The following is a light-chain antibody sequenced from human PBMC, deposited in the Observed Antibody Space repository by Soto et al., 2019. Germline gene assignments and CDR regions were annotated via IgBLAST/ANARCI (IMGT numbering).Light chain of an antibody. CDR1: QGIYSY. Sequence: DIQLTQSPSFLSASVGDRVTITCRASQGIYSYLAWYQQEPGKAPKVLIYGASTLQSGVPSRFSGSVFGTEFTLTISRLQPEDFATYYCQQLYDYPLTFGGGTKVEIK. V-gene: IGKV1-9*01. J-gene: IGKJ4*01. CDR3: QQLYDYPLT. CDR2: GAS.